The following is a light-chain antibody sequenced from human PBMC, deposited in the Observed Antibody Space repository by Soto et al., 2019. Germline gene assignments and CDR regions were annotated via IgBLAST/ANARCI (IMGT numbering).Light chain of an antibody. Sequence: DIQMTQSPSSLSASVGDSVTITCRASQTITINLNWYQQKPGKAPQVLISAASTLQSGVPSRFSGSGSGTDFTLTIASLQPEDSATYYCQQAYNTPFTFGPGTKVDI. CDR1: QTITIN. J-gene: IGKJ3*01. CDR2: AAS. CDR3: QQAYNTPFT. V-gene: IGKV1-39*01.